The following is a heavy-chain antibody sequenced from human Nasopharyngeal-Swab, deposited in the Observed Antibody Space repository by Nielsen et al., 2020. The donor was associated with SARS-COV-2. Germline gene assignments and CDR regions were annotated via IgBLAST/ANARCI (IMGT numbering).Heavy chain of an antibody. D-gene: IGHD6-25*01. Sequence: GESLKISCAASGFTFSGSAMHWVRQASGKGLEWVGRIRSKANSYATAYAASVKGRFTISRDDSKNTAYLQMNSLKTEDTAVYYCTRLRYSSGLDYRGQGTLVTVSS. CDR3: TRLRYSSGLDY. CDR2: IRSKANSYAT. J-gene: IGHJ4*02. CDR1: GFTFSGSA. V-gene: IGHV3-73*01.